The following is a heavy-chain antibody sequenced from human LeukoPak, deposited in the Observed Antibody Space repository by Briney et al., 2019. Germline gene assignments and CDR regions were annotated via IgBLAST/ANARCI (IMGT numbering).Heavy chain of an antibody. CDR2: TYYRSKWYY. D-gene: IGHD6-19*01. J-gene: IGHJ4*02. Sequence: SQTLSLTCAISGDSVSNDNAVWNWVRQSPSRGLEWLVRTYYRSKWYYDYPVSVKSRITFNVDTSRNQFSLHLNSVSPEDTAVYYCARYGGGWSFDYWGQGTLVTVSS. V-gene: IGHV6-1*01. CDR3: ARYGGGWSFDY. CDR1: GDSVSNDNAV.